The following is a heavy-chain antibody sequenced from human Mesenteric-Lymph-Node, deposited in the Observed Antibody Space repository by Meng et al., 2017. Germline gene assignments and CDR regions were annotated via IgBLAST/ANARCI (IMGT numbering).Heavy chain of an antibody. Sequence: QGPVQACGPGLVMASQTLSLTCTVSGDSLSSVEYFWSWIPQPPGKGLEWIGYMDYRGSTFYNPSLKSRVTISVDTSKNQFSLKLSSVTAADTAVYFCARGELLWNYWGQGTLVTVSS. CDR1: GDSLSSVEYF. V-gene: IGHV4-30-4*01. CDR3: ARGELLWNY. J-gene: IGHJ4*02. CDR2: MDYRGST. D-gene: IGHD2-2*01.